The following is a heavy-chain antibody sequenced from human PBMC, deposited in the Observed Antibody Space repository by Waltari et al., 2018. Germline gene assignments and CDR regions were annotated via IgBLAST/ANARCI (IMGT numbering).Heavy chain of an antibody. CDR1: GFTVSSNY. D-gene: IGHD3-3*01. Sequence: EVQLVESGGGLIQPGGSLRLSCAASGFTVSSNYMSWVRQAPGRGLEWVSVIYSGGSTYYADSLKGRFTISRDNSKNTLYLQMNSLRAEDTAVYYCARSRATYYDFWSPDAFDIWGQGTMVTVSS. CDR3: ARSRATYYDFWSPDAFDI. V-gene: IGHV3-53*01. CDR2: IYSGGST. J-gene: IGHJ3*02.